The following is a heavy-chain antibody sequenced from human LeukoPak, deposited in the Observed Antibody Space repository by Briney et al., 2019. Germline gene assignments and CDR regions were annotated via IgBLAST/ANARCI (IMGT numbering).Heavy chain of an antibody. D-gene: IGHD2/OR15-2a*01. CDR1: GGSISSGGYY. CDR2: IYYSGST. CDR3: ARALSARMYNWFDP. Sequence: PSETLSLTCTVPGGSISSGGYYWSWIRQHPGKGLEWIGYIYYSGSTYYNPSLKSRVTISVDTSKNQFSLKLSSVTAADTAVYYCARALSARMYNWFDPWGQGTLVTVSS. V-gene: IGHV4-31*03. J-gene: IGHJ5*02.